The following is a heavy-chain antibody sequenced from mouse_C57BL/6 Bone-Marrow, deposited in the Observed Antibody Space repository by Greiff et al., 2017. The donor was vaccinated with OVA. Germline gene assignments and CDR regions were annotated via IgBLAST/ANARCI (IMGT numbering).Heavy chain of an antibody. CDR3: ARGVYGNYAWFAY. CDR1: GYTFTSYW. D-gene: IGHD2-1*01. J-gene: IGHJ3*01. CDR2: IYPGSGST. Sequence: VQLQQPGAELVKPGASVKMSCKASGYTFTSYWITWVKQRPGQGLEWIGDIYPGSGSTNYNEKFKSTSTLTVDTSSSTAYMQLSSLTSEDSAVYYCARGVYGNYAWFAYWGQGTLVTVSA. V-gene: IGHV1-55*01.